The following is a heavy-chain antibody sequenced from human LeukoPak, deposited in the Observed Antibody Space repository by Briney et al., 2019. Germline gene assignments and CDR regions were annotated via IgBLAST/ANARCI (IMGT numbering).Heavy chain of an antibody. CDR1: GGSISSYY. D-gene: IGHD6-13*01. J-gene: IGHJ4*02. CDR2: IYTSGST. CDR3: ARANRSAGTGFSDY. Sequence: SETLSLTCTVSGGSISSYYWSWIRQPAGKGLEWIGRIYTSGSTNYNPSLKSRVTFSVDTSKNQFSLKLSSLTAADTAVYYCARANRSAGTGFSDYWGQGTLVTVSS. V-gene: IGHV4-4*07.